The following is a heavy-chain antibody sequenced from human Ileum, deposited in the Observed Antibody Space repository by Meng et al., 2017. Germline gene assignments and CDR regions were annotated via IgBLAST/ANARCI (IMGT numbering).Heavy chain of an antibody. CDR2: IDPRTGDT. CDR3: ARDLAGLGGY. V-gene: IGHV1-2*02. Sequence: QVQLVQSGVEVKKPGASGTVSCKTFGYTFSDYFMYWVRQAPGQGLEWMGWIDPRTGDTRYTQKLQGRVTMTRDTSISTVYMEVTNLRDDDTAVYYCARDLAGLGGYWGQGTLVTVSS. J-gene: IGHJ4*02. CDR1: GYTFSDYF. D-gene: IGHD6-19*01.